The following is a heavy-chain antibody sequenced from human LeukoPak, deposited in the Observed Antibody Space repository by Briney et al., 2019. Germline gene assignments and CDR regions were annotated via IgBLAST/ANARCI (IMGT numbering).Heavy chain of an antibody. V-gene: IGHV3-30*02. CDR3: AKDREYQLLQNYYYYYMDV. J-gene: IGHJ6*03. CDR1: GFTFSSYG. D-gene: IGHD2-2*01. Sequence: GGSLRLSCAASGFTFSSYGMHWVRQAPGKGLEWVAFIRYDGSNKYYADSVKGRFTISRDNSKNTLYLQMNSLRAEDTAVYYCAKDREYQLLQNYYYYYMDVWGKGTTVVVSS. CDR2: IRYDGSNK.